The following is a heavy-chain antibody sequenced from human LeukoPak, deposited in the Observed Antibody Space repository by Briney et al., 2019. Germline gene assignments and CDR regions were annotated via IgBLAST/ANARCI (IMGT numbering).Heavy chain of an antibody. CDR3: ARGRWFGGVVGFDY. Sequence: KPSETLSLTCAVYGGSFSGYYWSWIRQPPGKGLEWIGEINHSGSTNYNPSLKSRVTISVDTSKNQFSLKLSSVTAADTAVYYCARGRWFGGVVGFDYWGQGTLVTVSS. CDR2: INHSGST. J-gene: IGHJ4*02. D-gene: IGHD2-8*02. V-gene: IGHV4-34*01. CDR1: GGSFSGYY.